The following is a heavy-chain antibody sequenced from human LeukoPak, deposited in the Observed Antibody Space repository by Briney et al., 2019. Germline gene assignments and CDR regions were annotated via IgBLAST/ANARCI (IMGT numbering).Heavy chain of an antibody. Sequence: SETLSLTCAVYGGSFSGYYWSWIRQPPGKGLEWIGEISHSGSTNYNPSLKSRVTISVDTPKNQFSLKLSSVTAADTAVYYCARVQLWQYYFDYWGQGTLVTVSS. CDR2: ISHSGST. CDR3: ARVQLWQYYFDY. J-gene: IGHJ4*02. CDR1: GGSFSGYY. V-gene: IGHV4-34*01. D-gene: IGHD5-18*01.